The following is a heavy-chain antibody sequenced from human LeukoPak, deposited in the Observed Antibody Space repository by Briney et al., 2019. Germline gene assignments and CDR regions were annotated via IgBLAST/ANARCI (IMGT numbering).Heavy chain of an antibody. Sequence: GGSLRLSCAASGFTVSSNYMSWVRQAPGKGLEWVSVIYSGGSTYYADSVKDRFTISRDNSKNTLYLQMNSLRAEDTAVYYCARAEGATIYFDYWGQGTLVTVSS. CDR1: GFTVSSNY. V-gene: IGHV3-53*01. CDR2: IYSGGST. D-gene: IGHD1-26*01. CDR3: ARAEGATIYFDY. J-gene: IGHJ4*02.